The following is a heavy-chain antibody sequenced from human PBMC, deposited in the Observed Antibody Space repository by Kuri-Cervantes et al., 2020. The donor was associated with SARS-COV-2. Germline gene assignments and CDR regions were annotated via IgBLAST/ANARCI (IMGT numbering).Heavy chain of an antibody. V-gene: IGHV3-30*03. CDR2: IPYDGGNE. J-gene: IGHJ2*01. CDR3: ARDGGKGHGPGLYYWYFNL. CDR1: GFTFSNYG. D-gene: IGHD2-15*01. Sequence: GGSLRLSCAASGFTFSNYGIHWVRQAPGKGLEWVAVIPYDGGNEYYADSVKGRFTISRDNSKNTLYLQMNSLRPEDTAVYYCARDGGKGHGPGLYYWYFNLWGRGTLVTVSS.